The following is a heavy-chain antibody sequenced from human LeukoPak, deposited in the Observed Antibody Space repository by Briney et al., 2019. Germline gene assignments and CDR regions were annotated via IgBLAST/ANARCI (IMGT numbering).Heavy chain of an antibody. CDR3: AREMGTSYFDY. Sequence: PSETLSLTCIVSGGSISSHYWTWLRQPPGKGREWIGYVYYSGTTNYNPSLRSRVTISIDKSKNQFSLKVSSVTAADTAVYYCAREMGTSYFDYWGQGALVTVSS. D-gene: IGHD5-24*01. V-gene: IGHV4-59*11. J-gene: IGHJ4*02. CDR1: GGSISSHY. CDR2: VYYSGTT.